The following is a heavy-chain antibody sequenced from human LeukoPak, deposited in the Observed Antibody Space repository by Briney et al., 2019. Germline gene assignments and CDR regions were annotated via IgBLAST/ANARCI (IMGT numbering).Heavy chain of an antibody. Sequence: ASVKVSCKASGYTFTSYGISRVRQAPGQGLEWMGWINAYNGNTNYAQKLQGRVTMTTDTSTSTAYMELRSLRSDDTAVYYCASHYCSSTSCYADYGMDVWGKGTTVTVSS. CDR2: INAYNGNT. J-gene: IGHJ6*04. CDR3: ASHYCSSTSCYADYGMDV. V-gene: IGHV1-18*04. D-gene: IGHD2-2*01. CDR1: GYTFTSYG.